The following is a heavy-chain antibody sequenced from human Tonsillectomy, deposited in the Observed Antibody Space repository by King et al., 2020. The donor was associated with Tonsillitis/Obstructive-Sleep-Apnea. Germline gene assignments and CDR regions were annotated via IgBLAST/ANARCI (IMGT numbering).Heavy chain of an antibody. J-gene: IGHJ4*02. Sequence: HVQLVESGAEVKKPGASVKVSCKAYGYTFTSYFIHWVRQAPGHGLEWMGIINPSGGSTSYAQKFQARVTLTRDTSTSTVYMELSSLRSEDTAVYYCARGPAVTTTYFDYWGQGTLVTVSS. D-gene: IGHD4-17*01. CDR1: GYTFTSYF. CDR2: INPSGGST. V-gene: IGHV1-46*01. CDR3: ARGPAVTTTYFDY.